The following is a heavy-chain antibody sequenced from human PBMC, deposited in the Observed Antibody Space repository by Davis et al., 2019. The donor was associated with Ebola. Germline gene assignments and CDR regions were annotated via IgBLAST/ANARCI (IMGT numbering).Heavy chain of an antibody. V-gene: IGHV4-34*01. CDR2: INHSGST. J-gene: IGHJ6*02. D-gene: IGHD6-25*01. CDR3: AKEVQHGLGLFYYYYYGMDV. Sequence: MPSETLSLTCAVYGGSFSGYYWSWIRQPPGKGLEWIGEINHSGSTNYNPSLKSRVTISVDTSKNQFSLKLSSVTAADTAVYYCAKEVQHGLGLFYYYYYGMDVWGQGTTVTVSS. CDR1: GGSFSGYY.